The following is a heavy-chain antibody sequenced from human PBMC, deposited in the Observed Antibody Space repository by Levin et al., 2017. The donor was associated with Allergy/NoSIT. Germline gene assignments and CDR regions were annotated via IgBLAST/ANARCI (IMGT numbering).Heavy chain of an antibody. CDR2: ISYDGSNK. Sequence: GGSLRLSCAASGFTFSSYAMHWVRQAPGKGLEWVAVISYDGSNKYYADSVKGRFTISRDNSKNTLYLQMNSLRAEDTAVYYCARGSKYYYDSSGYHLQAEYFQHWGQGTLVTVSS. J-gene: IGHJ1*01. D-gene: IGHD3-22*01. CDR3: ARGSKYYYDSSGYHLQAEYFQH. V-gene: IGHV3-30-3*01. CDR1: GFTFSSYA.